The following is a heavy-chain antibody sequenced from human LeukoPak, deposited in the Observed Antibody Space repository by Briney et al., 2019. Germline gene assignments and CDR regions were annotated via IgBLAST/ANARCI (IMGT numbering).Heavy chain of an antibody. J-gene: IGHJ4*02. CDR1: GFTFSSYW. D-gene: IGHD1-14*01. Sequence: GGSLRFSCAASGFTFSSYWMHWARQVPGKGLVWVARINPGGSSITYADSVKGRFTISRDNAKNTLYLQMDSLRAEDTGVYYCARSNQADDYWGQGTLVTVSS. V-gene: IGHV3-74*01. CDR2: INPGGSSI. CDR3: ARSNQADDY.